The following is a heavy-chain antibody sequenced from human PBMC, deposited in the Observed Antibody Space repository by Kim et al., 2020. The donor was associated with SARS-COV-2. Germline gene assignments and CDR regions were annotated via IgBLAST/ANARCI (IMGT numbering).Heavy chain of an antibody. D-gene: IGHD4-17*01. Sequence: ADPLKGRFTISRDKSKNTLYLQMNSLRAEDTAVYYCATGSDRTVIHAFDIWGQGTMVTVSS. V-gene: IGHV3-23*01. J-gene: IGHJ3*02. CDR3: ATGSDRTVIHAFDI.